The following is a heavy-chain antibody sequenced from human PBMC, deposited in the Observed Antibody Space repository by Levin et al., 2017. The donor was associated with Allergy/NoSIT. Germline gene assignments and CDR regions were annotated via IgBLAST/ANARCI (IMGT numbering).Heavy chain of an antibody. CDR2: ISYDGSNK. D-gene: IGHD2-2*01. CDR1: GFTFSSYA. Sequence: GGSLRLSCAASGFTFSSYAMHWVRQAPGKGLEWVAVISYDGSNKYYADSVKGRFTISRDNSKNTLYLQMNSLRAEDTAVYYCARGENRYCSSTSCYSNFDYWGQGTLVTVSS. CDR3: ARGENRYCSSTSCYSNFDY. J-gene: IGHJ4*02. V-gene: IGHV3-30-3*01.